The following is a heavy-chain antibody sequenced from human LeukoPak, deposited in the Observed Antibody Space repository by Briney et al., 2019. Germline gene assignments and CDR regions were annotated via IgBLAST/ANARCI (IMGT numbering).Heavy chain of an antibody. J-gene: IGHJ6*04. CDR1: GYSFTSYW. D-gene: IGHD5-12*01. V-gene: IGHV5-10-1*01. Sequence: GKSLRISCKGSGYSFTSYWISWVRQMPGKGLEWMGRIDPSDSYTNYSPSFQGHVTISADKSISTAYLQWSSLKASDTAMYYCASGYDDSYGMDVWGKGTTVTVSS. CDR3: ASGYDDSYGMDV. CDR2: IDPSDSYT.